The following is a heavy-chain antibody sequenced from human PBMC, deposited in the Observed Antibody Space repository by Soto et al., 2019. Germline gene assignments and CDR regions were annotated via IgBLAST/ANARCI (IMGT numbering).Heavy chain of an antibody. D-gene: IGHD5-18*01. V-gene: IGHV1-18*01. CDR1: GYTFTSYG. CDR3: ASGNTVETGSS. J-gene: IGHJ5*02. CDR2: ISAYNGNT. Sequence: QVQLVQSGAEVKKPGASVKVSCKASGYTFTSYGISWVRQAPGQGLEWMGWISAYNGNTNHAPQVQGRVTITTDTATSPAHLDLTSLRSDATAVYYCASGNTVETGSSCAQGTLVTVSS.